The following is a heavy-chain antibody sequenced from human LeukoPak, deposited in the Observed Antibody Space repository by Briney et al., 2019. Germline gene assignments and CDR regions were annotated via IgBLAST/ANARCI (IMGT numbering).Heavy chain of an antibody. J-gene: IGHJ3*02. CDR2: INHSGST. CDR1: GGSFSGYY. Sequence: SETLSLTCAVYGGSFSGYYWSWIRQPPGKGLEWIGEINHSGSTNYNPSLKGRVTISVDTSKNQFSLKLSSVTAADTAVYYCARDAGDQDAFDIWGQGTMVTVSS. D-gene: IGHD4-17*01. CDR3: ARDAGDQDAFDI. V-gene: IGHV4-34*01.